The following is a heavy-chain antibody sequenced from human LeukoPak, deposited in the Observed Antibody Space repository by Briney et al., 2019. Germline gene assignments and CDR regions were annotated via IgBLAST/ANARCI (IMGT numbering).Heavy chain of an antibody. Sequence: GGSLRLSCAASGFTFNNYGMHWVRQAPGQGLEWVAVISFDGSNKYYADSVKGRFTISRDNSKNTLYLQMNSLRPEDTAVYYCARVSYSGTSKFDYWGQGTLVAVSS. D-gene: IGHD1-26*01. V-gene: IGHV3-30*03. J-gene: IGHJ4*02. CDR2: ISFDGSNK. CDR1: GFTFNNYG. CDR3: ARVSYSGTSKFDY.